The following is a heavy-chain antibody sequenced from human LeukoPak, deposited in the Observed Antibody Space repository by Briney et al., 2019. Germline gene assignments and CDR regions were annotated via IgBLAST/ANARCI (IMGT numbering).Heavy chain of an antibody. CDR2: IYYSGST. J-gene: IGHJ3*02. CDR3: ARQPDYGDYVDAFDI. V-gene: IGHV4-59*08. D-gene: IGHD4-17*01. CDR1: GGSISSYY. Sequence: PSETLSLTCTVSGGSISSYYWSWIRQPPGKGLEWIGYIYYSGSTNYNPSLKSRVTISIDTSKNQFSLKLSSVTAADTAVYYCARQPDYGDYVDAFDIWGQGTMVTVSS.